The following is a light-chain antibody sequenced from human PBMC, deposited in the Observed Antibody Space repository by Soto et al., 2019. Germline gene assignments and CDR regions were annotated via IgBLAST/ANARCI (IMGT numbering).Light chain of an antibody. V-gene: IGKV3-20*01. CDR1: QSVSSSY. CDR3: QQYGGSPRT. J-gene: IGKJ1*01. CDR2: GAS. Sequence: EIVFTQSPGTLSLSPGERATLSCSASQSVSSSYLAWYQQKPGQAPRLLIYGASSRATGIPDRFSGSGSGTDFTLTISRLEPEDFAVYYCQQYGGSPRTFGQGTKVDIK.